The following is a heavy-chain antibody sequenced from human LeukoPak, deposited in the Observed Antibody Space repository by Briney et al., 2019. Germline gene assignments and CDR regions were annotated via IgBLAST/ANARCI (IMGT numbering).Heavy chain of an antibody. V-gene: IGHV4-34*01. CDR2: INHSGST. J-gene: IGHJ5*02. D-gene: IGHD3-3*01. CDR1: GGSFSGYY. CDR3: ARRGIYDFWSGYYTP. Sequence: SETLSLTCAVYGGSFSGYYWSWIRQPPGKGLEWIGEINHSGSTNYYPSLKSRVTISVDTSKNQFSLKLSSVTAADTAVYYCARRGIYDFWSGYYTPWGQGTLVTVSS.